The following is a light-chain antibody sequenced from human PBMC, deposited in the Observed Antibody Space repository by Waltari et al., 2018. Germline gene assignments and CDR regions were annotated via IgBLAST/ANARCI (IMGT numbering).Light chain of an antibody. V-gene: IGLV6-57*03. CDR3: QSYDSSIRV. Sequence: FMLTQPHSVSESPGKTVTISCPRSSGSIASNYVQWYQQRPGSAPTTVIYEDNQRPSGVPDQFSGSIDSSSNSASLTISGLKTEDEADYYCQSYDSSIRVFGGGTKLTVL. J-gene: IGLJ3*02. CDR2: EDN. CDR1: SGSIASNY.